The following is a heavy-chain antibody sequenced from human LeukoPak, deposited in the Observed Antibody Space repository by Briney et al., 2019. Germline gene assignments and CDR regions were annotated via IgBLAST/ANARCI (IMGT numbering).Heavy chain of an antibody. V-gene: IGHV3-21*01. CDR2: ITSSGSYI. CDR1: GFTFSRYS. D-gene: IGHD2-21*01. CDR3: ARIGFRGQ. Sequence: GGSLRLSCAASGFTFSRYSMNWVRQAPGEGLEWVSSITSSGSYIYYADSVKGRFTISRDNAKNSLYLQMNSLRAEDTAVYYCARIGFRGQWGQGTLVTVSS. J-gene: IGHJ4*02.